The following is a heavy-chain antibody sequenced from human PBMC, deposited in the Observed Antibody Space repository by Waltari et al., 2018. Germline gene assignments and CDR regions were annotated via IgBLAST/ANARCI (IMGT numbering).Heavy chain of an antibody. CDR1: GLSPSPNNW. Sequence: QVQLQESGTGLVKPSGTMSPTCAVSGLSPSPNNWWSWVRQPPGKGLEWIGEIYHSGVTNYNPSRESRVAISVDKSKNQFSLKVRSVTAADTAVYYCARVAVPAVTTNWFDPWSQGTLVTVSS. CDR3: ARVAVPAVTTNWFDP. CDR2: IYHSGVT. V-gene: IGHV4-4*02. J-gene: IGHJ5*02. D-gene: IGHD2-2*01.